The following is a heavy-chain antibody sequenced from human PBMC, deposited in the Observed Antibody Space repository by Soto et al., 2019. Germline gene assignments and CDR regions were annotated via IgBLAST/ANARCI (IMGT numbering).Heavy chain of an antibody. CDR3: ARVRDYGLGTNRHYYGMDV. D-gene: IGHD3-10*01. CDR1: GGSISGYY. J-gene: IGHJ6*02. Sequence: PSETLSLTCTVSGGSISGYYWSWIRQPAGKGLEWIGRLYTMGSTNYNPSLQSRVTMSVDTSKNEFSLKVSSVTAADTAVYFCARVRDYGLGTNRHYYGMDVWGQGT. V-gene: IGHV4-4*07. CDR2: LYTMGST.